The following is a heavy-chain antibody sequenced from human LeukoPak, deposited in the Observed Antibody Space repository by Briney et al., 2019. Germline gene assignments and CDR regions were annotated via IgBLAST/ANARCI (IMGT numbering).Heavy chain of an antibody. J-gene: IGHJ4*02. CDR1: GGTFSRSG. CDR3: ARDGAIFDSSGYYFLW. CDR2: FIPIFGTA. V-gene: IGHV1-69*13. D-gene: IGHD3-22*01. Sequence: SVKVSCKASGGTFSRSGISWVRQAPGQGLEWMGGFIPIFGTANYAQKFQGRVRITADESTSTAYLELTSLRSEDTAIYYCARDGAIFDSSGYYFLWWGQGTLVTVSS.